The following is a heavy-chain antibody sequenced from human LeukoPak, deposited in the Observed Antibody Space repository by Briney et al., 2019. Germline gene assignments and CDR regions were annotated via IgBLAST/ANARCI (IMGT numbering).Heavy chain of an antibody. Sequence: GGSLRLSCAASGFTFSSYGMHWVRQAPGKGLEWVAVISYDGSNKYYADSVKGRFTISRDNSNNTLYLQMNSLRAEDTAVYYCAKTIYGDYEDAFDIWGQGTMVTVSS. CDR3: AKTIYGDYEDAFDI. D-gene: IGHD4-17*01. V-gene: IGHV3-30*18. CDR2: ISYDGSNK. J-gene: IGHJ3*02. CDR1: GFTFSSYG.